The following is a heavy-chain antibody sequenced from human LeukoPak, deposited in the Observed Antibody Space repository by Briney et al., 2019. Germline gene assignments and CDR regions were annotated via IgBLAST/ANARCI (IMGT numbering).Heavy chain of an antibody. CDR2: IYHSGST. D-gene: IGHD5-18*01. Sequence: PSQTLSLTCTVSGGSISSGDYYWGWIRQPPGKGLEWIGSIYHSGSTYYNPSLKSRVTISVDTSKNQFSLKLSSVTAADTAVYYCARGQLIKRGYSYGAYYFDYWGQGTLVTVSS. CDR1: GGSISSGDYY. CDR3: ARGQLIKRGYSYGAYYFDY. J-gene: IGHJ4*02. V-gene: IGHV4-39*07.